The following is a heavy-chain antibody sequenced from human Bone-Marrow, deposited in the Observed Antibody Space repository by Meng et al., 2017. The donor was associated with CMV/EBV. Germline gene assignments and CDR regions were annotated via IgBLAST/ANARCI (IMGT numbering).Heavy chain of an antibody. CDR3: ARTSTGYDYFDY. D-gene: IGHD5-12*01. CDR2: IIPILGIA. V-gene: IGHV1-69*02. Sequence: SVKVSCKASGGTFSSYTISWVRQAPGQGLEWMGRIIPILGIANYAQKFQGRVTITADKSTSTAYMELSSLRSEDTAVYYCARTSTGYDYFDYWGQGTLVPVSS. CDR1: GGTFSSYT. J-gene: IGHJ4*02.